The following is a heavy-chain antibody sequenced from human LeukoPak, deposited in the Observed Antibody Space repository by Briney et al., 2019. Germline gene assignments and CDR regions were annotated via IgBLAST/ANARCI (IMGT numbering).Heavy chain of an antibody. CDR1: GGSISSYY. CDR2: IHYTGST. D-gene: IGHD3-10*01. J-gene: IGHJ5*02. V-gene: IGHV4-59*01. Sequence: TSETLSLTCTVSGGSISSYYWSWIRQPPGKGLECIGYIHYTGSTNYNPSLKSRVTISVDTSKSQFSLKLSSVTAADTAIYYCARGGYYGSGNDFRFDPWGQGTLVTVSS. CDR3: ARGGYYGSGNDFRFDP.